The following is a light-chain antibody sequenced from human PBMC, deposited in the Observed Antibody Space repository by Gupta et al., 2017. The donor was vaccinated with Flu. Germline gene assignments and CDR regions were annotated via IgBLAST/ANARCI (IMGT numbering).Light chain of an antibody. CDR2: EVT. CDR1: SSDVGGYKY. V-gene: IGLV2-14*01. J-gene: IGLJ2*01. CDR3: SSYASSSTVV. Sequence: SITISCTGTSSDVGGYKYVSWYQQHPGKAPKLMIYEVTNRPSGISNRFSGSKSGNTASLTISGLQAEDEADYYCSSYASSSTVVFGGGTKLTVL.